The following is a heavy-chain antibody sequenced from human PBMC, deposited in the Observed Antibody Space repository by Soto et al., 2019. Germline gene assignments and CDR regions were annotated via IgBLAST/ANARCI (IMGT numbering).Heavy chain of an antibody. D-gene: IGHD2-2*01. CDR3: ARGQIEGGDIVVLPAAIPVYYYYGMDV. Sequence: GGSLRLSCAASGFTFSSYAMHWVRQAPGKGLEWVAVISYDGSNKYYADSVKGRFTISRDNSKNTLYLQMNSLRAEDTAVYYCARGQIEGGDIVVLPAAIPVYYYYGMDVWGQGTTVTVSS. CDR1: GFTFSSYA. V-gene: IGHV3-30-3*01. CDR2: ISYDGSNK. J-gene: IGHJ6*02.